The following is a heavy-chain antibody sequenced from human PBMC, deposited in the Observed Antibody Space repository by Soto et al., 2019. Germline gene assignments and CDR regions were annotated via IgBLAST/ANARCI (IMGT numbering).Heavy chain of an antibody. V-gene: IGHV3-30*18. J-gene: IGHJ4*02. CDR3: AKEKVSDSSSGYYFDY. D-gene: IGHD6-6*01. CDR2: ISYDGSNK. Sequence: HPGGTLRLSCAASGFTFSSYGMHWVRQAPGKGLEWVAVISYDGSNKYYADSVKGRFTISRDNSKNTLYLKMKSLRAEDTGVNYCAKEKVSDSSSGYYFDYWGQGTLVTVSS. CDR1: GFTFSSYG.